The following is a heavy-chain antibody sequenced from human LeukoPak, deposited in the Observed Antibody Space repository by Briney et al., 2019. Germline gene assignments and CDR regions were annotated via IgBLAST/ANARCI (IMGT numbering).Heavy chain of an antibody. CDR1: GYSFSNYW. J-gene: IGHJ3*02. CDR2: IYPGDSDT. Sequence: GESLKISCKGSGYSFSNYWIGWGRQMPGKGLEWMGIIYPGDSDTRYSPSFQGQVTISADKSISTAYLQWSSLKASDTAMYYCARLITIFGVIKGGFDIWGQGTMVTVSS. CDR3: ARLITIFGVIKGGFDI. V-gene: IGHV5-51*01. D-gene: IGHD3-3*01.